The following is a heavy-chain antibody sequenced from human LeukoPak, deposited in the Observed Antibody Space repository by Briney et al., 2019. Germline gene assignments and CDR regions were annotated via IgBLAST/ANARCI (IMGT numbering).Heavy chain of an antibody. Sequence: PGGSLRLSCAASGFTVSSNYMSWVRQAPGKGLEWVSVIYAGGSTYYADSVKGRFTISRDNSKNTLYLQMSSLRAEDTAVYYCASGFCSGGSCYDFDYWGQGTLVTVSS. D-gene: IGHD2-15*01. CDR3: ASGFCSGGSCYDFDY. J-gene: IGHJ4*02. V-gene: IGHV3-53*01. CDR2: IYAGGST. CDR1: GFTVSSNY.